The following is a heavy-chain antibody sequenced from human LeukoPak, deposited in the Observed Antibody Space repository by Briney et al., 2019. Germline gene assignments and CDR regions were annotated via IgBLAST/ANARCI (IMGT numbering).Heavy chain of an antibody. V-gene: IGHV4-30-4*01. Sequence: SETLSLTCTVSGGSISSGDYYWSWIRQPPGKGLEWIGYIYYSGSTYYNPSLKSRVTISVDTSKNQFSLKLSSVTAADTAVYHCARVTAMVLNYFDYWGQGTLVTVSS. J-gene: IGHJ4*02. CDR3: ARVTAMVLNYFDY. CDR2: IYYSGST. CDR1: GGSISSGDYY. D-gene: IGHD5-18*01.